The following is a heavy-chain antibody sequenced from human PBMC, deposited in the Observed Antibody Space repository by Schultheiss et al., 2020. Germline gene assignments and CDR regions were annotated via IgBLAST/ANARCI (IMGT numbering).Heavy chain of an antibody. Sequence: SVKVSCKASGFTFTSSAVQWVRQARGQRLEWIGWIVVGSGNTNYAQKFQERVTITRDMSTSTAYMELSSLRSEDTAVYYCARVVAAAGIGGDYWGQGTLVNVSS. CDR1: GFTFTSSA. J-gene: IGHJ4*02. CDR2: IVVGSGNT. D-gene: IGHD6-13*01. CDR3: ARVVAAAGIGGDY. V-gene: IGHV1-58*01.